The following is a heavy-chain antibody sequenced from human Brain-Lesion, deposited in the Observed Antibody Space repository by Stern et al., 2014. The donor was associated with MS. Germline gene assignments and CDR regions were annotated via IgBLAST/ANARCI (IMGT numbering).Heavy chain of an antibody. D-gene: IGHD4-17*01. CDR3: ARDVGYGDYGTLVLGY. CDR1: GFTFSSYV. CDR2: IWNEGTNK. Sequence: VHPVESGGGVVQPGGSLRLSCAASGFTFSSYVMHWVRQAPGKGLEWVALIWNEGTNKFYADSVKGRFTISRGNSQNTLHLQMNSLRVEDTAVYYCARDVGYGDYGTLVLGYWGQGTLVTVSS. V-gene: IGHV3-33*01. J-gene: IGHJ4*02.